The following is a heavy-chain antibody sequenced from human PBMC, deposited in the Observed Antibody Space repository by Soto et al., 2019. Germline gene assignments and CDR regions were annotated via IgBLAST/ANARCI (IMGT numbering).Heavy chain of an antibody. J-gene: IGHJ5*02. Sequence: EVQLVESGGGLVQPGGSLRLSCAASGFTFSNYWMHWVRQAPGKGLVWVSGINWNSEKIGYADSVKGRFTISRDNAKNSLSLQMNSLRVEDTALYFCTKADYGDYSGSRPFDPWGQGTLVTVSS. CDR1: GFTFSNYW. CDR3: TKADYGDYSGSRPFDP. CDR2: INWNSEKI. V-gene: IGHV3-74*01. D-gene: IGHD4-17*01.